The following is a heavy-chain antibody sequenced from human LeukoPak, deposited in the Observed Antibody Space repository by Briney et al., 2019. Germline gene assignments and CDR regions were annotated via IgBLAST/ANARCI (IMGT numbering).Heavy chain of an antibody. V-gene: IGHV1-69*04. J-gene: IGHJ4*02. CDR1: GGTFSSYA. CDR3: AREYGSGSYYNYFDY. CDR2: IIPILGIA. D-gene: IGHD3-10*01. Sequence: SVKVSCKASGGTFSSYAISWVRQAPGQGLEWRGRIIPILGIANYAQKFQGRVTITADKSTSTAYMELSSLRSEDTAVYYCAREYGSGSYYNYFDYWGQGTLVTVSS.